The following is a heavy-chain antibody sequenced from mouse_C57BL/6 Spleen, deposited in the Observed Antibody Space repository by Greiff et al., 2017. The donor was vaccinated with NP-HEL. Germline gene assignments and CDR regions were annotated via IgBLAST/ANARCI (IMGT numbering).Heavy chain of an antibody. CDR2: IHPSDSDT. J-gene: IGHJ4*01. Sequence: VQLQQPGAELVKPGASVKVSCKASGYTFTSYWMHWVKQRPGQGLEWIGRIHPSDSDTNYNQKFKGKATLPVDKSSSTAYMQLSSLTSEDSAVYYCAIQAGYSNHYYAMDYWGQGTSVTVSS. D-gene: IGHD2-5*01. CDR1: GYTFTSYW. CDR3: AIQAGYSNHYYAMDY. V-gene: IGHV1-74*01.